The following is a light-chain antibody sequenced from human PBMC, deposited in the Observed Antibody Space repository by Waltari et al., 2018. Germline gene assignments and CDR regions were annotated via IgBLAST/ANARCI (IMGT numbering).Light chain of an antibody. V-gene: IGLV1-44*01. CDR1: YSNLGTNG. J-gene: IGLJ2*01. CDR2: SVD. Sequence: QSVLSQPPSASGAPGQQLAISCSGRYSNLGTNGVNWYQQFPGTSPKLVIFSVDQRLLGVPGRFSGSRSGASGSLTITGLSPEDEAVYLCSSWDDDLNVVVFGGGTRLTVL. CDR3: SSWDDDLNVVV.